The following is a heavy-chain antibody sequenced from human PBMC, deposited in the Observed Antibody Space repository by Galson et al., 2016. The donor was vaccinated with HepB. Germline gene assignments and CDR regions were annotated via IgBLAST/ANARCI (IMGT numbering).Heavy chain of an antibody. D-gene: IGHD2-2*01. CDR1: GGSISSGGYS. CDR3: ARGKGLVGFDY. CDR2: IYHTGST. V-gene: IGHV4-30-2*01. Sequence: TLSLTCAVSGGSISSGGYSWSWIRQPPGKGLEWIGYIYHTGSTYYNPPLKSRVTISVDRSKNQFSLKLNSVTAADTAVFYCARGKGLVGFDYWGQGTQVTVSS. J-gene: IGHJ4*02.